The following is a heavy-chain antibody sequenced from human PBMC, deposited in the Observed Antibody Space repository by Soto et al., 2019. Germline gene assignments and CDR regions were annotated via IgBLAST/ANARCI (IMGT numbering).Heavy chain of an antibody. V-gene: IGHV1-2*02. CDR3: ASADRIDSSSWYLSHNWFDP. CDR1: GYTFTGYY. Sequence: ASVKVSCKASGYTFTGYYMHWVRQAPGQGLEWMGWINPNSGGTNYAQKFQGRVTMTRNTSISTAYMGLSRLRSDDTAVYYCASADRIDSSSWYLSHNWFDPWGQGTLVTVSS. J-gene: IGHJ5*02. D-gene: IGHD6-13*01. CDR2: INPNSGGT.